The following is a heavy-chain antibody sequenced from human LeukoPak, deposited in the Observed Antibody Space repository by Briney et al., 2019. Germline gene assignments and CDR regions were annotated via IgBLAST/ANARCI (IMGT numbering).Heavy chain of an antibody. J-gene: IGHJ5*02. CDR3: AGTRRYCSGGSCYNWFDP. D-gene: IGHD2-15*01. CDR2: IYASGST. CDR1: GGSISSDVYY. V-gene: IGHV4-61*02. Sequence: SETLSLTCTVSGGSISSDVYYWSWIRQPAGKGLEWIGRIYASGSTPYNSSLKSLVTISIDTSKNQLSLKLTSVTAADAAVYYCAGTRRYCSGGSCYNWFDPWGQGTLVTVSS.